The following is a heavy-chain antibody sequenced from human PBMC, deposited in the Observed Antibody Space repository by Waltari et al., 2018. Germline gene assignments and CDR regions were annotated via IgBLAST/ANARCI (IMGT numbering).Heavy chain of an antibody. CDR3: ARDGDSSGYPKY. CDR1: GVRYRDAK. Sequence: QWQRGETCGVLLKTGGALRLCGEATGVRYRDAKMSGYRPAPGKGLEWVSSLSSIGIPIYSAASVKGRFTISRDTAKTSLYLQMNSLRAEDTAVYYCARDGDSSGYPKYWGQGTLVTVSS. J-gene: IGHJ4*02. CDR2: LSSIGIPI. V-gene: IGHV3-11*04. D-gene: IGHD3-22*01.